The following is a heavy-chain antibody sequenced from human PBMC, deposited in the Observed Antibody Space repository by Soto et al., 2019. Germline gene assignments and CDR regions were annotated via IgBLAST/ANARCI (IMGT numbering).Heavy chain of an antibody. Sequence: QVQLVQSGAEVKKPGASVKVSCKASGYTFTSYGISWVRQAPGQGLEWMGWISAYNGNTNYAQKLQGRVTMTTDTSSSTAYMQLRSLRSDDTAVYYRARGRSGYSSSWRPDYYYYMDVWGKGTTVTVSS. V-gene: IGHV1-18*01. CDR3: ARGRSGYSSSWRPDYYYYMDV. J-gene: IGHJ6*03. CDR2: ISAYNGNT. D-gene: IGHD6-13*01. CDR1: GYTFTSYG.